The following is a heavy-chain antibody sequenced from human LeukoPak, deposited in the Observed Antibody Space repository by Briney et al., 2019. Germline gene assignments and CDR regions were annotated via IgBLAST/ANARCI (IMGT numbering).Heavy chain of an antibody. V-gene: IGHV3-9*01. CDR2: ISWNSGSI. CDR3: AKAPRPGYYYGMDV. Sequence: GGSLRLSCAASGFTFSSYSMNWVRQAPGRGLEWVSGISWNSGSIGYADSVKGRFTISRDNAKNSLYLQMNSLRAEDTALYYCAKAPRPGYYYGMDVWGQGTTVTVSS. J-gene: IGHJ6*02. CDR1: GFTFSSYS.